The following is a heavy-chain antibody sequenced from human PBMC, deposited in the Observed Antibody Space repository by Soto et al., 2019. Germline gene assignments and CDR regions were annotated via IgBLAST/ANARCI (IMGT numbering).Heavy chain of an antibody. D-gene: IGHD3-10*01. CDR2: ISAYNGNT. Sequence: QVQLVQSGAEVKKPGASVKVSCKASGYTFTSYGISWVRQAPGQGLEWMGWISAYNGNTNYAQKLQGRVTMTTDTSTSTAYMERRSLRSDDTAVYYCAREIYPLGTYYYGSGSSVIPFDIWGQGTMVTVSS. CDR1: GYTFTSYG. J-gene: IGHJ3*02. CDR3: AREIYPLGTYYYGSGSSVIPFDI. V-gene: IGHV1-18*01.